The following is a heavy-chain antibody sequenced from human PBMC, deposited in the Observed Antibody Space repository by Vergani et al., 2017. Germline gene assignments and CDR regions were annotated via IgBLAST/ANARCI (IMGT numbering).Heavy chain of an antibody. J-gene: IGHJ4*02. CDR1: GYTFTSYY. CDR3: AKEGGGYCSGGTCYPEY. V-gene: IGHV1-46*01. Sequence: QVQLVQSGAEVKKPGASVKVSCKASGYTFTSYYMHWVRQAPGQGLEWMGIINPSGGSTSYAQKFQGRVTMTRDTSTSTVYMELSSLRSEDTAVYYCAKEGGGYCSGGTCYPEYWVQGTLVIVSS. D-gene: IGHD2-15*01. CDR2: INPSGGST.